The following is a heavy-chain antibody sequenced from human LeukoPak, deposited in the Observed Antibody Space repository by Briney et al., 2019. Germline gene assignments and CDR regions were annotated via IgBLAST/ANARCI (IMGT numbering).Heavy chain of an antibody. Sequence: ASVKVSCKASGFTFTSYYMHWVRQAPGQGLEWMGIINPSGSYTSYAQKFQGRVTMTEDTSTDTAYMELSSLRSEDTAVYYCATVGYDYVWGRYYYYYYMDVWGKGTTVTVSS. D-gene: IGHD3-16*01. CDR3: ATVGYDYVWGRYYYYYYMDV. J-gene: IGHJ6*03. CDR1: GFTFTSYY. V-gene: IGHV1-46*01. CDR2: INPSGSYT.